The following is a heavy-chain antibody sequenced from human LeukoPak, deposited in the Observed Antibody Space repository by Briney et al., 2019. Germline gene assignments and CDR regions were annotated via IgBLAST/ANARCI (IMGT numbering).Heavy chain of an antibody. CDR1: GYSISSGYF. Sequence: PSETLSLTCTVSGYSISSGYFWVWIRQPPGKGLEWIGSIYHSGRTYYNPSLKSLVTISVDTSKNQFSLKLSSVTAADTAVYYCASTWFGEGSIWGQGTMVTVSS. J-gene: IGHJ3*02. D-gene: IGHD3-10*01. CDR2: IYHSGRT. CDR3: ASTWFGEGSI. V-gene: IGHV4-38-2*02.